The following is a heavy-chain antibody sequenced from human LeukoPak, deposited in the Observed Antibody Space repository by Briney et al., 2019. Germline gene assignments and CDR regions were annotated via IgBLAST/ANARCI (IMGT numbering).Heavy chain of an antibody. CDR1: GGSISSSSYY. Sequence: PSETLSLTCTVSGGSISSSSYYWGWIRQPPGKGLEWIGSIYYSGSTYYNPSLKSRVTISVDTSKNQFSLKLSSVTAADTAVYYCARQDSSSWYGLGYWGQGTLVTVSP. V-gene: IGHV4-39*01. CDR3: ARQDSSSWYGLGY. J-gene: IGHJ4*02. D-gene: IGHD6-13*01. CDR2: IYYSGST.